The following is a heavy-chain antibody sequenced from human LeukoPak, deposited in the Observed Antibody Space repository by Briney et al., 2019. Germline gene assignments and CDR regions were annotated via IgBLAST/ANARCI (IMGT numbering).Heavy chain of an antibody. D-gene: IGHD6-19*01. J-gene: IGHJ4*02. V-gene: IGHV3-30-3*01. CDR1: GFTFSSYA. Sequence: GGSLRLSCAASGFTFSSYAMHWVRQAPGKGLEWVAVISYDGSNKYYADSVKGRFTISRDNSKNTLYLQMNSLRAEDTAVYYCARGYRSGWSGSDYWGQGTLVTVSS. CDR3: ARGYRSGWSGSDY. CDR2: ISYDGSNK.